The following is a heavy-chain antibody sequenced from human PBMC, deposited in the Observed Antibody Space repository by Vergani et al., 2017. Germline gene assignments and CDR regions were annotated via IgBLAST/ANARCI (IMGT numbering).Heavy chain of an antibody. Sequence: QVQLQESGPGLVKPSETLSLTCTVSNYSISRGYFWGWIRRPPGKGLEWIGSIYHSGSTYYNPSLKSRVTISVDTSKNQFSLKLSSVTAADTAVYYCSGDSGGYVWGSYEAWFDPWGQGTLVTVSS. CDR2: IYHSGST. D-gene: IGHD3-16*01. CDR3: SGDSGGYVWGSYEAWFDP. V-gene: IGHV4-38-2*02. J-gene: IGHJ5*02. CDR1: NYSISRGYF.